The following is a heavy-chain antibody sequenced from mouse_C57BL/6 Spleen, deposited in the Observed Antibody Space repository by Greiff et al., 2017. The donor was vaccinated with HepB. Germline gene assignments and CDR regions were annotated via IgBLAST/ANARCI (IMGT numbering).Heavy chain of an antibody. CDR1: GYTFTDYE. D-gene: IGHD1-1*01. J-gene: IGHJ1*03. V-gene: IGHV1-15*01. CDR2: IDPETGGT. Sequence: VQLQQSGAELVRPGASVTLSCKASGYTFTDYEMHWVKQTPVHGLEWIGAIDPETGGTAYNQKFKGKAILTADKSSSTAYMELRSLTSEDSAVYYCTGGFRYYGSSPHWYFDVWGTGTTVTVSS. CDR3: TGGFRYYGSSPHWYFDV.